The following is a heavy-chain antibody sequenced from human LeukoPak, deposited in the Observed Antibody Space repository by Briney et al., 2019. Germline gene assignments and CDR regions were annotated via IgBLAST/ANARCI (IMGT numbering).Heavy chain of an antibody. CDR3: ARAISYYDFWSGYLDPPYYFDY. D-gene: IGHD3-3*01. Sequence: SETLSLTCSVSGGSVSSYYWSWIRQPPGKGLEWIGYIYYSGSTNYNPSLKSRVTISVDTSKNQFSLKLSSVTAADTAVYYCARAISYYDFWSGYLDPPYYFDYWGQGTLVTVSS. V-gene: IGHV4-59*02. CDR1: GGSVSSYY. J-gene: IGHJ4*02. CDR2: IYYSGST.